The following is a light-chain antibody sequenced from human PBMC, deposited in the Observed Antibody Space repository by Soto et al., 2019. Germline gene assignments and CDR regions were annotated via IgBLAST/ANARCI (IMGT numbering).Light chain of an antibody. Sequence: DIQMTQSPSSLSASVGDRVTITCRARQSVRSHLNWFQQKPGKAPDLLIYGASTLQFGVPSRFSGSGSGTDFILTISNLQPEDFAIYYCQQSFRTPRTFGQGTKVDI. CDR1: QSVRSH. V-gene: IGKV1-39*01. J-gene: IGKJ1*01. CDR3: QQSFRTPRT. CDR2: GAS.